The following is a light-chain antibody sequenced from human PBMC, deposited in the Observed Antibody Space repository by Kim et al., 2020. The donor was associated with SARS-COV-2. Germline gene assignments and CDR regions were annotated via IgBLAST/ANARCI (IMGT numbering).Light chain of an antibody. Sequence: QSALTQPASVSGSPGQSITISCTGTSSDVGGYNYVSWYQQHPGKAPKLMIYDVSMRPSGVSNRFSGSKSGNTASLTISGLQAEDEADYYCSSYTSSSTSYVFGTGTKVTVL. CDR3: SSYTSSSTSYV. CDR1: SSDVGGYNY. J-gene: IGLJ1*01. V-gene: IGLV2-14*01. CDR2: DVS.